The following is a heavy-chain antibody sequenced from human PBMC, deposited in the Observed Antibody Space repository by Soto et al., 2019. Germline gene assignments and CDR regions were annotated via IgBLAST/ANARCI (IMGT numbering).Heavy chain of an antibody. Sequence: PGGSLRLSCAASGFTFSSYAMHWVRQSPGKGLEYVSAISSNGGSTYYANSVKGRFTISRDNSKNTLYLQMGSLRAEDTALYYCAKDRGRYCSGGSCYLFDYWGQGIMVTVSS. CDR2: ISSNGGST. V-gene: IGHV3-64*01. J-gene: IGHJ4*02. D-gene: IGHD2-15*01. CDR3: AKDRGRYCSGGSCYLFDY. CDR1: GFTFSSYA.